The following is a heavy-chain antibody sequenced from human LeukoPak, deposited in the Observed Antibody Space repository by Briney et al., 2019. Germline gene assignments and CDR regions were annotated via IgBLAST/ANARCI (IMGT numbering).Heavy chain of an antibody. CDR2: INPNSGGT. Sequence: ASVKVSCKASGYTFTGYYMHWVRQAPGQGLEWMGWINPNSGGTNYTQKFQGRVTMTRDTSISTAYMEMSRLISDDTAVYYCALSRYSSSWYLVNWGQGTLVTVTS. V-gene: IGHV1-2*02. CDR1: GYTFTGYY. CDR3: ALSRYSSSWYLVN. D-gene: IGHD6-13*01. J-gene: IGHJ4*02.